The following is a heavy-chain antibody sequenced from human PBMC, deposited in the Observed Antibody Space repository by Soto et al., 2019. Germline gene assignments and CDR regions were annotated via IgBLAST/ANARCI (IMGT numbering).Heavy chain of an antibody. CDR2: IYYSGST. J-gene: IGHJ4*02. Sequence: PSETLSLTCTVSGGSISSGGYYWSWIRQHPGKGLEWIGYIYYSGSTYYNPSLKSRVTISLDKSKNQFSLKVTSLTAADTAVYYCASRDPGTSVDYWGQGTLVTVSS. CDR1: GGSISSGGYY. D-gene: IGHD1-7*01. CDR3: ASRDPGTSVDY. V-gene: IGHV4-31*09.